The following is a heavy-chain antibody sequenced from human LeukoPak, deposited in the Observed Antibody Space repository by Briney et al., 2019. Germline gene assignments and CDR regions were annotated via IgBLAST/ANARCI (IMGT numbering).Heavy chain of an antibody. D-gene: IGHD3-10*01. CDR1: GFTVSSNY. CDR3: ARDKGLWFGELLGRYYYYGMDV. J-gene: IGHJ6*02. V-gene: IGHV3-66*01. CDR2: IYSVGST. Sequence: PGGSLRLSCAASGFTVSSNYMSWVRQAPGKGLEGVSVIYSVGSTYYAASVKGRFTISRDNSKKTLYLQMNSLRAEDTAVYYCARDKGLWFGELLGRYYYYGMDVWGQGTTVTVSS.